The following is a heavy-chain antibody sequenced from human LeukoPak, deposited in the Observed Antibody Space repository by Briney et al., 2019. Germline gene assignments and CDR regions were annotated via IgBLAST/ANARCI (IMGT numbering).Heavy chain of an antibody. CDR2: INHSGST. Sequence: SETLSLTCAVYGGSFSGYYWTWIRRPPGKGLEWIGEINHSGSTNYNPSLKSRVTMSVDTSMNQFSLRLNSVTAADTAVYYCARGHHGSGSYSGYWGQGTLVTVSS. CDR1: GGSFSGYY. V-gene: IGHV4-34*01. D-gene: IGHD3-10*01. CDR3: ARGHHGSGSYSGY. J-gene: IGHJ4*02.